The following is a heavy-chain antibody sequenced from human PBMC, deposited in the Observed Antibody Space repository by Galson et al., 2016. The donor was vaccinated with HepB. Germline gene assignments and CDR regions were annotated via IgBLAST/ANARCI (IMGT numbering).Heavy chain of an antibody. J-gene: IGHJ4*02. D-gene: IGHD6-13*01. CDR2: VNSDGGST. Sequence: SLRLSCAASGFTFSRYWMHWIRQAPGKGLVWVSRVNSDGGSTAYADSVKGRFTITRGNAKNMLYLQMNSLRAEDTAIYYCTGSIGATAPFDYWGQGTLVTVSS. V-gene: IGHV3-74*01. CDR1: GFTFSRYW. CDR3: TGSIGATAPFDY.